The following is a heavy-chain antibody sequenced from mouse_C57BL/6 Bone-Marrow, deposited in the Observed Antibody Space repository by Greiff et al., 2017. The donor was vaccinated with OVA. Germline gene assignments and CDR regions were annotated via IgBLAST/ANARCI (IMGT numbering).Heavy chain of an antibody. CDR2: IDPSDSYT. J-gene: IGHJ1*03. Sequence: QLQQPGAELVRPGTSVKLSCKASGYTFTSYWMHWVKQRPGQGLEWIGVIDPSDSYTNYNQKFKGKATLTVDTSSSTAYMQLSSLTAEDSAVYYWARVPYYGSPWYFDVWGTGTTVTVSS. CDR1: GYTFTSYW. D-gene: IGHD1-1*01. V-gene: IGHV1-59*01. CDR3: ARVPYYGSPWYFDV.